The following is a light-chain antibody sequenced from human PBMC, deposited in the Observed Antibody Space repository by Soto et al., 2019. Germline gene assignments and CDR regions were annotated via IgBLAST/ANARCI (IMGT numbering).Light chain of an antibody. CDR1: QGISSY. CDR3: QHYGASPPWT. Sequence: IQLTQSPSSLSASVGDRVTITCRASQGISSYLAWYQQKPGKAPKLLIYATSTLQGGVPSRFSGSGSGTDFTLTISRLDPADFAVYYCQHYGASPPWTFGQGTKVDIK. J-gene: IGKJ1*01. CDR2: ATS. V-gene: IGKV1-9*01.